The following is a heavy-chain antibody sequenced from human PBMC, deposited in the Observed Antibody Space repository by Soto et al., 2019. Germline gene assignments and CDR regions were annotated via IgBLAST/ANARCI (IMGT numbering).Heavy chain of an antibody. CDR1: GGSVSSSSYY. V-gene: IGHV4-39*07. CDR2: VYYSGST. D-gene: IGHD6-19*01. CDR3: ARVRPVAGTWSPFWFDP. J-gene: IGHJ5*02. Sequence: SETLSLTCTVSGGSVSSSSYYWGWVRQPPGKGLEWIGSVYYSGSTNYNPSLKSRVTISVDTSKNQFSLKLSSVTAADTAVYYCARVRPVAGTWSPFWFDPWGQGTLVTVSS.